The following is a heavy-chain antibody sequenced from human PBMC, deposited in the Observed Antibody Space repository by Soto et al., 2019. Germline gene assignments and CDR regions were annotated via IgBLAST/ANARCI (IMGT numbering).Heavy chain of an antibody. CDR1: GGSFSGYY. CDR3: ARGIALSNWFDP. Sequence: PSETLSLTCAVYGGSFSGYYWSWIRQPPGKGLEWIGEINHSGSTNYNPSLKSRVTISVDTSKNQFSLKLSSVTAADTAVYYCARGIALSNWFDPWGQGTLVTVSS. J-gene: IGHJ5*02. V-gene: IGHV4-34*01. CDR2: INHSGST.